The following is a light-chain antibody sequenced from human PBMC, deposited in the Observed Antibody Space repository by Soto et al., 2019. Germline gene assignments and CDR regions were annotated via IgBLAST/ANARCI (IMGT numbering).Light chain of an antibody. Sequence: QSALTQPASVSGSPGQSITISCTGTISDVGSYDLVSWYQQHPGKAPKLMIYEGSKRPSGVSSRFSGSKSDNTASLTISGLQAEDEAEYYCCSYAGSSTAWVFGGGTKVTVL. CDR3: CSYAGSSTAWV. V-gene: IGLV2-23*01. CDR1: ISDVGSYDL. J-gene: IGLJ3*02. CDR2: EGS.